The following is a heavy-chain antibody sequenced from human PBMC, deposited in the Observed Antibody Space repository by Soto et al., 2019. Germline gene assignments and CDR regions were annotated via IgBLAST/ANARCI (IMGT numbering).Heavy chain of an antibody. Sequence: QVQLVESGGGVVQPGRSLRLSCAASGFTFSSYAMHWVRQAPGKGLEWVAVISYDGSNKYYADSVKGRFTISRDNSKNTLYLQMNSLRAEDTAVYYCARNPPQFGGPAPGRYYYYGMDVW. CDR1: GFTFSSYA. V-gene: IGHV3-30-3*01. D-gene: IGHD3-16*01. CDR2: ISYDGSNK. CDR3: ARNPPQFGGPAPGRYYYYGMDV. J-gene: IGHJ6*01.